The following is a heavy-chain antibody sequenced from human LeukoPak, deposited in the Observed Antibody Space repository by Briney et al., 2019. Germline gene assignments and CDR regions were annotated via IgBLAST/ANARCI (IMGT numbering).Heavy chain of an antibody. CDR3: ARPPRYGSGSYYNDFDY. CDR1: GFTFSRYA. D-gene: IGHD3-10*01. CDR2: ISYDGSNK. Sequence: VGSLRLSCAASGFTFSRYAMHWVRQAPGKGLEWGAVISYDGSNKYYADSVKGRFTISRDNSKNTLYLQMNSLRAEDTAVYYCARPPRYGSGSYYNDFDYWGQGTLVTVSS. J-gene: IGHJ4*02. V-gene: IGHV3-30*04.